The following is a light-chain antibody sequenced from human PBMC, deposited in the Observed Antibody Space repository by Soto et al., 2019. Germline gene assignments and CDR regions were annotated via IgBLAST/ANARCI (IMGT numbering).Light chain of an antibody. Sequence: DIQMTQSPSSLSASVVDRVSIACRASQSINIYLNWYQQRPGEAPHLLIYAASNLQSGVPSRFSGSGSGTDFTLTISSLQPEDFASYYCQQSYETPWTFGQGTKVDIK. J-gene: IGKJ1*01. CDR3: QQSYETPWT. CDR1: QSINIY. V-gene: IGKV1-39*01. CDR2: AAS.